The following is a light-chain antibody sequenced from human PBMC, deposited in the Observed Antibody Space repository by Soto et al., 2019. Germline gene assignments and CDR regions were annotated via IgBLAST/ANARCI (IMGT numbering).Light chain of an antibody. V-gene: IGLV2-23*01. Sequence: QSALTQPASVSGSPGQSITISCTGTSSDVGSYNLVSWYQQHPGKAPKLMIYEGSKRPSGVSNRFSGSKSGNTASLTISGLQAEDEADYYCCSYAGSNYVFGTGNKVTVL. J-gene: IGLJ1*01. CDR1: SSDVGSYNL. CDR2: EGS. CDR3: CSYAGSNYV.